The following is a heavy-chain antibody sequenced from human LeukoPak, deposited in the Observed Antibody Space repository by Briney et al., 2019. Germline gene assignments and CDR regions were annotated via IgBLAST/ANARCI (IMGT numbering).Heavy chain of an antibody. CDR2: ISSDGSRV. D-gene: IGHD1-26*01. V-gene: IGHV3-74*01. CDR1: GFTFSDYW. J-gene: IGHJ4*02. CDR3: ARDRYSGSYPLDY. Sequence: SGGSLTLSCAASGFTFSDYWMHWVRQAPGEGLVWVSRISSDGSRVTYADSVKGRFTISRDNAKNTLYLQMNSLRAEDTAMYYCARDRYSGSYPLDYWGQGTLVTVSS.